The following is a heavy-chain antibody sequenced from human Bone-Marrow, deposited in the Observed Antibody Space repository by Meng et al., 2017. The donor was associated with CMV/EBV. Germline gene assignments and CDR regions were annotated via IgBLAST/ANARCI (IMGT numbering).Heavy chain of an antibody. CDR3: ARLDGGYYYYYGMDV. D-gene: IGHD3-16*01. Sequence: GGSLRLSCAASGFTFSSYWMHWVRQAPGKGLVWVSRINSDGSSTSYADSVKGRFTIPRDNAKNTLYLQMNSLRAEDTAVYYCARLDGGYYYYYGMDVWGQGTTVTVSS. CDR2: INSDGSST. V-gene: IGHV3-74*01. J-gene: IGHJ6*02. CDR1: GFTFSSYW.